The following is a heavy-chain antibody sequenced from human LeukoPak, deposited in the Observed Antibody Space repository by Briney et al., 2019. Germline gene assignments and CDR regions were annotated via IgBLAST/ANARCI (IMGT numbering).Heavy chain of an antibody. D-gene: IGHD2-2*01. CDR2: IYYSGST. CDR3: ARSSRGVVTAATPRPKLWGRWYYFDY. Sequence: PSETLSLTCTVSGGSISSYYWSWTRQPPGKGLEWIGYIYYSGSTNYNPSLKSRVTISVDTSKNQFSLKLSSVTAADTAVYYSARSSRGVVTAATPRPKLWGRWYYFDYWGQGTLVTVSS. CDR1: GGSISSYY. J-gene: IGHJ4*02. V-gene: IGHV4-59*01.